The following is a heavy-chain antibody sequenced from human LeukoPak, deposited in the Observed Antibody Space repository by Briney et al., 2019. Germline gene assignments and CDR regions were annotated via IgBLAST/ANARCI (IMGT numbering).Heavy chain of an antibody. J-gene: IGHJ4*02. V-gene: IGHV3-23*01. D-gene: IGHD2/OR15-2a*01. CDR2: ITGSGGST. CDR1: GFTLSSYT. CDR3: AKGLKY. Sequence: GGSLRLSCAASGFTLSSYTYTMSWVRQAPGKGLEWVTGITGSGGSTYYAVSVKGRFTISRDNSKNTLYLHMNSLTVEDTAIYYCAKGLKYGGQGTLVTVSS.